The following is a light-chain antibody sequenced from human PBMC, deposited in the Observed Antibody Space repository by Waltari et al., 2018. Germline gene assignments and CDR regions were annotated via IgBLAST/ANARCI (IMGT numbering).Light chain of an antibody. CDR3: QQANSFPWT. Sequence: DIQMTQSPSSVSASVGDRVTLSCRASQVVRSWLAWFQQKPGKAPKLLIYAAAILRSGVPSRFSGSGSGTDYTLTINSLQPEDVATYYCQQANSFPWTFGQGTKVEIK. CDR1: QVVRSW. CDR2: AAA. J-gene: IGKJ1*01. V-gene: IGKV1-12*01.